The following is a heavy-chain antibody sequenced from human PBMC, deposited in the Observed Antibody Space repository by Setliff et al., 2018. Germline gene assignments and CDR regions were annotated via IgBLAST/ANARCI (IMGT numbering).Heavy chain of an antibody. CDR3: VREYSGGGLM. V-gene: IGHV1-18*01. Sequence: GASVKVSCKASGYTFTSYGFSWVRQAPGQGLEWMGWISAYNGNTNYGQKYQGRVTMTTXXXTNTXXXXLRSLRSDDTAVYFCVREYSGGGLMWGQGTMVTVSS. J-gene: IGHJ3*01. D-gene: IGHD6-19*01. CDR2: ISAYNGNT. CDR1: GYTFTSYG.